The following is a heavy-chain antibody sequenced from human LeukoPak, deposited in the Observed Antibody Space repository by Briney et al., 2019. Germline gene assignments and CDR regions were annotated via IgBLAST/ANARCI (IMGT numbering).Heavy chain of an antibody. CDR3: AVRDTAMGRIFDY. CDR2: ISSSGSTI. D-gene: IGHD5-18*01. Sequence: GGSLRLSCAASGFTFSDYYMSWIRQAPGKGLEWVSYISSSGSTIYYADSVKGRFTISRDNAKNSLYLQMNSLRAEDTAVYYCAVRDTAMGRIFDYWGQGTLVTVSS. J-gene: IGHJ4*02. V-gene: IGHV3-11*04. CDR1: GFTFSDYY.